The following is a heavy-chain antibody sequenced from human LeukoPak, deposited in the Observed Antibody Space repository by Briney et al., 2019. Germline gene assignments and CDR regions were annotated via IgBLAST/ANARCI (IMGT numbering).Heavy chain of an antibody. D-gene: IGHD1-1*01. Sequence: ASVKVSCKTSGYTFTGYYMHWLRQAPGQGPEWMGWLNPNTGETKFARKFQGGVTMSRDTSIYTAYMELNRLTSDDTAVYYCARALHNWNDQGSDHWGQGTLVTVSS. V-gene: IGHV1-2*02. CDR1: GYTFTGYY. CDR2: LNPNTGET. CDR3: ARALHNWNDQGSDH. J-gene: IGHJ4*02.